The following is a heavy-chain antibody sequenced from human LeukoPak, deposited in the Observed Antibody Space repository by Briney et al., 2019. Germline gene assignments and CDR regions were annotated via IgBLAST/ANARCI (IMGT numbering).Heavy chain of an antibody. D-gene: IGHD5-18*01. CDR2: ISYDGSNK. CDR1: GFTFSSYG. J-gene: IGHJ4*02. V-gene: IGHV3-30*18. CDR3: AKERDPYSYGPFDY. Sequence: PGGSLRLSCAASGFTFSSYGTHWVRQAPGKGLEWVAVISYDGSNKYYADSVKGRFTISRDNSKNTLYLQLNSLRAEDTAVYYCAKERDPYSYGPFDYWGQGTLVTVSS.